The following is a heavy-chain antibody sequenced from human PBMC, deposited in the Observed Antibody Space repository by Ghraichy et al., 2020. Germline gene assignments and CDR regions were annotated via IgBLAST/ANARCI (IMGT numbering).Heavy chain of an antibody. Sequence: GGSLRLSCAASGFTFSNAWMSWVRQAPGKGLEWVGRIKSKTDGGTTDYAAPVKGRFTISRDDSKNTLYLQMNSLKTEDTAVYYCTTDSPREVVVPAAMEGRRYYYYYYYMDVWGKGTTVTVSS. CDR3: TTDSPREVVVPAAMEGRRYYYYYYYMDV. CDR2: IKSKTDGGTT. D-gene: IGHD2-2*01. J-gene: IGHJ6*03. CDR1: GFTFSNAW. V-gene: IGHV3-15*01.